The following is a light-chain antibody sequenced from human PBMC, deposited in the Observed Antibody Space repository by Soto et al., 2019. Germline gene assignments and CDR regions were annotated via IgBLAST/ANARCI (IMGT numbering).Light chain of an antibody. J-gene: IGKJ1*01. Sequence: EIVMTQSPATLSVPPGERATLSCRASQSVSSNYLAWYQQKPGQAPRLLIYGASSRATGIPDRFSGSGSGTDFTLTIRRLEPEDFAVYYCQQYGSSYPWTFGQGTKVDIK. CDR3: QQYGSSYPWT. CDR2: GAS. CDR1: QSVSSNY. V-gene: IGKV3-20*01.